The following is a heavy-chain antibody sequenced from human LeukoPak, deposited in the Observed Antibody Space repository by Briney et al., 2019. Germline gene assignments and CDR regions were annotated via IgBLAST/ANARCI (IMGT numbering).Heavy chain of an antibody. J-gene: IGHJ4*02. Sequence: GGPLRLSCAASGFTFSSYGMHWVRQAPGKGLEWVAVIWYDGSNKYYADSVKGRFTISRDNSKNTLYLQMNSLRAEDTAVYYCARDHRYSSSLFDYWGQGTLVTVSS. CDR1: GFTFSSYG. CDR2: IWYDGSNK. D-gene: IGHD6-13*01. V-gene: IGHV3-33*01. CDR3: ARDHRYSSSLFDY.